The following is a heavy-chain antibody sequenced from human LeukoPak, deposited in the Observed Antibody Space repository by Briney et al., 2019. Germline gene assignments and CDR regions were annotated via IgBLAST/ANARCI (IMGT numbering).Heavy chain of an antibody. CDR3: AGDARSLWFDP. Sequence: GGSLRLSCTASGFTFTSYWMSWVRQAPGKGLEWVANIKEDGSEKYYVDSVKGRFTISRDNAKNSLYLQMISLRAEDTAVYYCAGDARSLWFDPWGQGTLVTVSS. CDR1: GFTFTSYW. CDR2: IKEDGSEK. V-gene: IGHV3-7*04. J-gene: IGHJ5*02. D-gene: IGHD6-6*01.